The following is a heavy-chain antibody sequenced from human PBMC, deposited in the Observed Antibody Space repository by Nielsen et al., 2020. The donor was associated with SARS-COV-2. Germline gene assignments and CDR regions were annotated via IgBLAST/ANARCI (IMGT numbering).Heavy chain of an antibody. CDR3: ARELTAPPGWFDP. Sequence: GGSLRLSCAASGFTFRSYWMHWVRQAPGKGLVWVSRTSSDGSTTNYADSVKGRFTISRDNAKNTLYLQMNSLRAEDTAVYYCARELTAPPGWFDPWGQGTLVTVSS. CDR1: GFTFRSYW. J-gene: IGHJ5*02. V-gene: IGHV3-74*01. CDR2: TSSDGSTT. D-gene: IGHD2-21*02.